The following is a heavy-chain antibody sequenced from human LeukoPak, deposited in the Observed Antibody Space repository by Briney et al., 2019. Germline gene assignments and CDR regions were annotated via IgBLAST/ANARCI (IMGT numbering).Heavy chain of an antibody. V-gene: IGHV1-46*01. D-gene: IGHD5-24*01. CDR1: GYTVTSYY. CDR2: LNPSGGSS. J-gene: IGHJ6*02. Sequence: GASVKVSCKASGYTVTSYYMHWVRQAPGQGLEWMALLNPSGGSSNYAQKFQGRATLTRATSTGTVYMGLSSLRSEDTAVYYCASVYKHGMDVWGQGTTVIVSS. CDR3: ASVYKHGMDV.